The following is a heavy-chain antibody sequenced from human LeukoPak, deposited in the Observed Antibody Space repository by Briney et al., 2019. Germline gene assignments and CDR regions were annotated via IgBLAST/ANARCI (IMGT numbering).Heavy chain of an antibody. CDR3: ARPPRDLVSAAPFPS. D-gene: IGHD2-2*01. CDR2: ILPRSGDT. J-gene: IGHJ1*01. V-gene: IGHV1-2*02. CDR1: GYTFTDYY. Sequence: GASVKVSCKASGYTFTDYYIQWVRQAPGEGLEWVGWILPRSGDTYYAQRFHGRVAMTTDTSINTAYMELSSLKSDDTAVYFCARPPRDLVSAAPFPSWGQGTLVTVSS.